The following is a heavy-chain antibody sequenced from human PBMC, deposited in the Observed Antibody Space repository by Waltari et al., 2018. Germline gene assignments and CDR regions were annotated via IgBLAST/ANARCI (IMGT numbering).Heavy chain of an antibody. Sequence: EVQVVESGGGVGRRGGSLRRSCADCGFPFGRHWMHWVGQAPGKGRVWVVSRKSDGRRTAHPASGKGRCTLSTDNATYTPSLQMNRLIGDATAVYYWSRGRDDYPPSALDTWRPETRPTVSP. V-gene: IGHV3-74*03. J-gene: IGHJ3*02. CDR2: RKSDGRRT. CDR3: SRGRDDYPPSALDT. CDR1: GFPFGRHW. D-gene: IGHD4-17*01.